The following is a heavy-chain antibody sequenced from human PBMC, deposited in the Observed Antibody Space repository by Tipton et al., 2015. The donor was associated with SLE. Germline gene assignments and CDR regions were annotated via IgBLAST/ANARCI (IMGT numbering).Heavy chain of an antibody. V-gene: IGHV1-18*01. CDR2: ISAYNGVT. Sequence: QVQLVQSGAEVKKPGASVKVSCKASGYTFTSSGITWVRQAPGQGLEWMGWISAYNGVTRYALKFQDRVTMTTDTSTNTAYMELRSLTSDDTAIYYCARDSLSAFDVWGQGTTVTVSS. J-gene: IGHJ3*01. CDR3: ARDSLSAFDV. CDR1: GYTFTSSG.